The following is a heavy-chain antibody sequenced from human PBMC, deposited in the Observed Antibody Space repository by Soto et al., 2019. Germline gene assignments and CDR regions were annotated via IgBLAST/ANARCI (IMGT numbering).Heavy chain of an antibody. CDR3: AAVPVLRFLKWLPAYFDY. V-gene: IGHV1-24*01. CDR2: FDPEDGET. CDR1: GYTLTELS. Sequence: ASVKVSCTVSGYTLTELSMHCLRQAPGKGLEWMGGFDPEDGETIYAQKFQGRVTMTEDTSTDTAYMELSSLRSEDTAVYYCAAVPVLRFLKWLPAYFDYWGQGTLVTVSS. J-gene: IGHJ4*02. D-gene: IGHD3-3*01.